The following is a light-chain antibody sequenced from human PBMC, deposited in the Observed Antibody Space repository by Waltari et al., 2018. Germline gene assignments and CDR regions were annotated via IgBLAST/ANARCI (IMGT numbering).Light chain of an antibody. CDR3: QQSYSTPPYT. CDR1: QSICSY. V-gene: IGKV1-39*01. Sequence: DIQMTQSPSSLSASVGDRVTITCRASQSICSYLNWYQQKPGKAPKLLIYAASSLQRGVPSKFSGSGSGTDFTLTISSQQPEDFATYYCQQSYSTPPYTFGQGTKLEIK. CDR2: AAS. J-gene: IGKJ2*01.